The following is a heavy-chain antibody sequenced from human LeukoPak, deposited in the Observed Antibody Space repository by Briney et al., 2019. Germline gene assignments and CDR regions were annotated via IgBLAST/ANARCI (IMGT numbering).Heavy chain of an antibody. V-gene: IGHV3-30-3*01. D-gene: IGHD3-22*01. CDR2: IAYDGSNK. CDR1: GFTFSTYT. Sequence: GGSLRLSCAASGFTFSTYTMHWVRQAPGKGLEWVALIAYDGSNKYYADSVKGRFTISRDNSKNMVYLQMNSLRAEDTAVYYCARPPYDSTGYYYRYWGQGTLVTVSS. J-gene: IGHJ4*02. CDR3: ARPPYDSTGYYYRY.